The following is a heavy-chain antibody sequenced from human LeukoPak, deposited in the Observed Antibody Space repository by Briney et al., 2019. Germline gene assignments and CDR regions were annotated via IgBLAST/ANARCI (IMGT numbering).Heavy chain of an antibody. CDR3: ARDSNDYGDYDAFDI. J-gene: IGHJ3*02. V-gene: IGHV4-59*01. D-gene: IGHD4-17*01. Sequence: SETLSLTCTVSGGSISSYYWSWIRQPPGKGLEWIGYIYYSGSTNYNPSLKSRVTISVDTSKNQFSLKLSSVTAADTAVYYCARDSNDYGDYDAFDIWGQGTMVTVSS. CDR2: IYYSGST. CDR1: GGSISSYY.